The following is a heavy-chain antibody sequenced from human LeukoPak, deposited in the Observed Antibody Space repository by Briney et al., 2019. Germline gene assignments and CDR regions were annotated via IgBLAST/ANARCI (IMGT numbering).Heavy chain of an antibody. J-gene: IGHJ4*02. CDR2: IIPIFGTA. CDR3: ARGGYDYVWGSYPKAVQVDY. D-gene: IGHD3-16*01. Sequence: SVKVSCKASGGTFSSYAISWVRQAPGQGLEWMGGIIPIFGTANYAQKFQGRVTITADESTSTAYMELSSLRSEDTAVYYCARGGYDYVWGSYPKAVQVDYWGQGTLVTVSS. CDR1: GGTFSSYA. V-gene: IGHV1-69*01.